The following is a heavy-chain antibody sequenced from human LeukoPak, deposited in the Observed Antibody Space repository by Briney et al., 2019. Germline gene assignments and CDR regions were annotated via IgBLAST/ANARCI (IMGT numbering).Heavy chain of an antibody. V-gene: IGHV3-23*01. J-gene: IGHJ5*02. Sequence: PGGSLRLSCAASGFPFSNHAMSWVRQPPGKGLEWVSAISNGNTYYADSVRGRFTISRDDSKNMVYLQTNSLRVEDTARYYCVREAGYCASVCLKSNWFDPWGQGTLVTVSS. CDR1: GFPFSNHA. CDR3: VREAGYCASVCLKSNWFDP. D-gene: IGHD2-21*02. CDR2: ISNGNT.